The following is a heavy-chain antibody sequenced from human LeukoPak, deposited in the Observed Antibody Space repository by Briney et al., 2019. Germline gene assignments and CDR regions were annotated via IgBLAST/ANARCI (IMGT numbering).Heavy chain of an antibody. D-gene: IGHD6-13*01. CDR2: ISSSSSTI. J-gene: IGHJ5*02. Sequence: AGGSLRLSCAASGFTFSSYSMNWVRQAPGKGLEGVSYISSSSSTIYYADSVKGRFTISRDNAKNSLYLQMNSLRAEDTAVYYCARDSSLYSSSWYRWGQGTLVTVSS. CDR1: GFTFSSYS. V-gene: IGHV3-48*01. CDR3: ARDSSLYSSSWYR.